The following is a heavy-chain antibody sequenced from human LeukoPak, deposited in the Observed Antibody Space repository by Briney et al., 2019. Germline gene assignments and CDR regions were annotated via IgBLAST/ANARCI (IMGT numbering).Heavy chain of an antibody. V-gene: IGHV4-39*01. CDR1: GGSISSSSYY. CDR3: ARTYYDILTGYYY. Sequence: PSETLSLTCTVSGGSISSSSYYWGWIRQPPGKGLEWIGSIYYSGSTYYNPSLKSRVTIPVDTSKNQFSLKLSSVTAADTAVYYCARTYYDILTGYYYWGQGTLVTVSS. CDR2: IYYSGST. J-gene: IGHJ4*02. D-gene: IGHD3-9*01.